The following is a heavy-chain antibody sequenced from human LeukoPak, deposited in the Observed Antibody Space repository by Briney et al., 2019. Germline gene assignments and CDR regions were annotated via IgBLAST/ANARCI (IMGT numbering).Heavy chain of an antibody. J-gene: IGHJ4*02. CDR1: GYTFTGYY. V-gene: IGHV1-2*06. Sequence: GASVKVSCKASGYTFTGYYMHWVRQAPRQGLEWMGRINPNSGGTNYAQKFQGRVTMTRDTSISTAYMELSRLRSDDTAVYYCARAEGASGRYDYWGQGTLVTVSS. CDR2: INPNSGGT. D-gene: IGHD6-19*01. CDR3: ARAEGASGRYDY.